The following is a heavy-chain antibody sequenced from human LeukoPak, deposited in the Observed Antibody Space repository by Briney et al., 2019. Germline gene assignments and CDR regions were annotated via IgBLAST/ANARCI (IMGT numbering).Heavy chain of an antibody. D-gene: IGHD2-8*01. CDR2: KRQDGRET. V-gene: IGHV3-7*04. Sequence: GGPLRLPGAPPDFTVSNNYMGWVPQPPGKGLDWGATKRQDGRETYYVESVKGRFTISRDNARDSVYLQMTFLRAEDAAVYYCARARYCANTICHIGGGLDVWGPGTTVTVSS. CDR1: DFTVSNNY. J-gene: IGHJ6*02. CDR3: ARARYCANTICHIGGGLDV.